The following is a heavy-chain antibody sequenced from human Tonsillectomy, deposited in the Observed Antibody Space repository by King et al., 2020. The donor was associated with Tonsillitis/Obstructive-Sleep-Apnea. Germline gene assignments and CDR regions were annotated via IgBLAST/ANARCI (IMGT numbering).Heavy chain of an antibody. D-gene: IGHD3-3*01. J-gene: IGHJ6*03. CDR3: ARAPLGPRDDFWSGSSENYYYMDV. V-gene: IGHV3-66*01. CDR2: IYSGGST. CDR1: GFTVSSNY. Sequence: VQLVESGGGLVQPGGSLRLSCAASGFTVSSNYMSWVRQAPGKGLEWVSGIYSGGSTYYADSVKGRFTISRDNSKNTLYLQMNSLRAEDTAVYYCARAPLGPRDDFWSGSSENYYYMDVWGKGTTVTVSS.